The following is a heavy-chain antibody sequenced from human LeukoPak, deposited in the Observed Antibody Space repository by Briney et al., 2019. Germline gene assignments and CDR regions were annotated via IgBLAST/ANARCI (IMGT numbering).Heavy chain of an antibody. CDR2: IWYDGSNK. Sequence: GGSLRLSCAPTGFTFSSYGMHWVRPAPGKGLEWVAVIWYDGSNKYYADSVKGRFTTYRDNSKNTLYLQMDSQRAEDTAVYYCARDVRPTVGATPDYWGQGTLVTVSS. J-gene: IGHJ4*02. D-gene: IGHD1-26*01. CDR3: ARDVRPTVGATPDY. V-gene: IGHV3-33*01. CDR1: GFTFSSYG.